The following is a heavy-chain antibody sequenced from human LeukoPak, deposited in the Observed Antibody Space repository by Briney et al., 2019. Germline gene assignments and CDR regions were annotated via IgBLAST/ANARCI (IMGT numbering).Heavy chain of an antibody. J-gene: IGHJ4*02. Sequence: GESLRLSCAASGFAFNTYAMSWVRQAPGKGLEWVAVISGDGATTHYADSVKGRFTVSRDNSKDTLCLQMNSLRAEDTAVYYCARRSASDYWGQGTLVTVSS. D-gene: IGHD5-18*01. CDR1: GFAFNTYA. CDR3: ARRSASDY. V-gene: IGHV3-23*01. CDR2: ISGDGATT.